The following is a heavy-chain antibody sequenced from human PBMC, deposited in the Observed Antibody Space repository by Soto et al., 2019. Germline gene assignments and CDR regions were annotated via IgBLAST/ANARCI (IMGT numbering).Heavy chain of an antibody. Sequence: QVQLQQWGAGLLEPSETLSLTCAVYGGSFSGYYWGWFRQPPGKGLEWIGEVKHSGNINYNPSFKTRLTVSVEPSKNQFSLKLSSMTAADTAMYYCARGSHFDFSSGYADSFDVWGQGTMVTVSS. CDR1: GGSFSGYY. CDR3: ARGSHFDFSSGYADSFDV. J-gene: IGHJ3*01. V-gene: IGHV4-34*01. CDR2: VKHSGNI. D-gene: IGHD3-3*01.